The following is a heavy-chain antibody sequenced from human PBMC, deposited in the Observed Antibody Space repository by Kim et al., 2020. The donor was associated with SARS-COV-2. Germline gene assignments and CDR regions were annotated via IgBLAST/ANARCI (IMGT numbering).Heavy chain of an antibody. Sequence: GGSLRLSCAASGFTFSSYEMNWVRQAPGKGLEWVSYISSSGSTIYYADSVKGRFTISRDNAKNSLYLQMNSLRAEDTAVYYCASRNWLDAFDIWGQGTMVTVSS. CDR1: GFTFSSYE. CDR2: ISSSGSTI. D-gene: IGHD1-1*01. CDR3: ASRNWLDAFDI. J-gene: IGHJ3*02. V-gene: IGHV3-48*03.